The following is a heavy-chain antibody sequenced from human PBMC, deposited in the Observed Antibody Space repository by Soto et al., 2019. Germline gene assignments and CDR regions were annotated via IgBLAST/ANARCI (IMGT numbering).Heavy chain of an antibody. CDR3: ARERSSGALDI. Sequence: QVQLVQSGAEVKKPGASVKVSCKTSGYTFTSYDINWGRQATGQGLEWMGWMNPNSGNTAYAQRFQGRVTRTRNTSISTAYMELSSMKSEDTAVYYCARERSSGALDIWGQGTMVTVSS. V-gene: IGHV1-8*01. CDR2: MNPNSGNT. D-gene: IGHD1-26*01. J-gene: IGHJ3*02. CDR1: GYTFTSYD.